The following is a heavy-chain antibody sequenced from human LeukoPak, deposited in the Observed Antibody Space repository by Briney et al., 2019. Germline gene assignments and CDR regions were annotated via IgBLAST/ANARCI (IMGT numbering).Heavy chain of an antibody. CDR1: GYTFTSYD. CDR3: TRVSAYYYDSTFDY. V-gene: IGHV1-8*01. D-gene: IGHD3-22*01. J-gene: IGHJ4*02. Sequence: ASVKVSCKASGYTFTSYDINWVRQATGQGLEWMGWMNPNSGNTGYAQKFQGRVTMTRNTSISTAYMELSSLRSEDTAVYYCTRVSAYYYDSTFDYWGQGTLVTVSS. CDR2: MNPNSGNT.